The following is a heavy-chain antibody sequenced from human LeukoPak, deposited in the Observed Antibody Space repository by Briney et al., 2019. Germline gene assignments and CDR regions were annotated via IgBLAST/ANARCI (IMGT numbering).Heavy chain of an antibody. J-gene: IGHJ3*02. V-gene: IGHV5-51*01. Sequence: GESLKISCKGSGYSFTSYWIGWVRQMPGKGLEWMGIIYPGDSDTRYSPSFQGQVTISADKSISTAYLQWSSLKASDTAMYYCARSYGSGSYHRPNAFDIWGQGTMVTVSS. CDR3: ARSYGSGSYHRPNAFDI. CDR1: GYSFTSYW. D-gene: IGHD3-10*01. CDR2: IYPGDSDT.